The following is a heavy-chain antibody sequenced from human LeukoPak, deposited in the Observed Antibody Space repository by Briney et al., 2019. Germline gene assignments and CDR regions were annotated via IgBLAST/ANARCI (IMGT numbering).Heavy chain of an antibody. CDR1: GFTFSSYA. CDR3: ARDLGPVPAATLGMDV. D-gene: IGHD2-2*01. Sequence: PGGSLRLSCAASGFTFSSYAMHWVRQAPGKGLEWVAVISYDGSNKYYADSVKGRFTTSRDNSKNTLYLQMNSLRAEDTAVYYCARDLGPVPAATLGMDVWGQGTTVTVSS. J-gene: IGHJ6*02. CDR2: ISYDGSNK. V-gene: IGHV3-30-3*01.